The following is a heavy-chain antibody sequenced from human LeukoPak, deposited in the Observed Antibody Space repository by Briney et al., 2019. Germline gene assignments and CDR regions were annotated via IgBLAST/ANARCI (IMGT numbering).Heavy chain of an antibody. J-gene: IGHJ4*02. CDR2: ISGSGGST. Sequence: GGSLRPSCAASGFTFSSYAMSWVRQAPGKGLEWVSAISGSGGSTYYADSVKGRFTISRDNSKNTLYLQMNSLRAEDTAVYYCAKSRFPAATSVLRYYGYWGQGTLVTVSS. D-gene: IGHD3-9*01. CDR1: GFTFSSYA. V-gene: IGHV3-23*01. CDR3: AKSRFPAATSVLRYYGY.